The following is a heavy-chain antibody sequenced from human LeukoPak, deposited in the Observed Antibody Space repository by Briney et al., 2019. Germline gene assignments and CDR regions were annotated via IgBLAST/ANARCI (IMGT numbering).Heavy chain of an antibody. D-gene: IGHD5-12*01. CDR3: ARDSVATYDY. CDR1: GFTFKSYA. J-gene: IGHJ4*02. V-gene: IGHV3-64*04. CDR2: INTNGANT. Sequence: PGGSLRLSCSASGFTFKSYAMHWARQAPGKGLEYVSSINTNGANTYYADSVKGRFTISRDNSKNTLYLQMNSLRAEDTAVYYCARDSVATYDYWGQGTLVTVSS.